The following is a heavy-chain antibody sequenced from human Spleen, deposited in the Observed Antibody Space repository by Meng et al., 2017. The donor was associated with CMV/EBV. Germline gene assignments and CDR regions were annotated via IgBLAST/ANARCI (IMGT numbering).Heavy chain of an antibody. V-gene: IGHV3-9*01. Sequence: GGSLRLSCAASGFPFDDYAMHWVRHGPGKGLEWVSGISWNSGSIAYGDSVKGRFTISRDNAKNSLYLQMNSLRADDTALYYCARVGLVFDIWGQGTLVTVSS. J-gene: IGHJ3*02. CDR1: GFPFDDYA. CDR2: ISWNSGSI. CDR3: ARVGLVFDI. D-gene: IGHD1-26*01.